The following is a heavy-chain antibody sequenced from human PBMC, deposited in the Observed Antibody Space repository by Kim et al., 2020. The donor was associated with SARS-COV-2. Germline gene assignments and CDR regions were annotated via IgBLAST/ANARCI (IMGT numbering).Heavy chain of an antibody. Sequence: SETLSLTCTVSGGSISSYYWSWIRQPPGKGLEWIGYIYYSGSTNYNPSLKSRVTISVDTSKNQFSLKLSSVTAADTAVYYCARVAYDYSNYVPFYYFDYWGQGTLVTVSS. CDR1: GGSISSYY. J-gene: IGHJ4*02. V-gene: IGHV4-59*13. CDR2: IYYSGST. D-gene: IGHD4-4*01. CDR3: ARVAYDYSNYVPFYYFDY.